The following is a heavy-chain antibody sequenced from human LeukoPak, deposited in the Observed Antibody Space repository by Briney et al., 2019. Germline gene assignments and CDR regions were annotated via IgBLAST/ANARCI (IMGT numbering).Heavy chain of an antibody. J-gene: IGHJ4*02. V-gene: IGHV4-61*09. Sequence: PSQTLSLTCTVSGGSISSGGYYWSWFRQPPGKGLEWIGYFHNSGTSTYNPSLKSRVTMSVDTSKNQFSLKLSSVTAADTAVYYCARHVVTPYYYGSGSYYFDYWGQGTLVTVSS. CDR3: ARHVVTPYYYGSGSYYFDY. D-gene: IGHD3-10*01. CDR2: FHNSGTS. CDR1: GGSISSGGYY.